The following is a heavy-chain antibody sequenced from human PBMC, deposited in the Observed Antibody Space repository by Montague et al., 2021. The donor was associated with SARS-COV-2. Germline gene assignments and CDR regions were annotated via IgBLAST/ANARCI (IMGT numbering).Heavy chain of an antibody. J-gene: IGHJ6*02. V-gene: IGHV2-70*11. CDR3: ARLSGVAPRCYYEGMDV. CDR1: GFSLRTAGTC. D-gene: IGHD7-27*01. Sequence: PALVKPTQTLTLTCTFSGFSLRTAGTCVSWIRQPPGKAPQWLARIDWDGDKYYSRTLETRVSISTDTAKTQVVLTMTNVDPMDTATYCCARLSGVAPRCYYEGMDVWGQGTAVTVSS. CDR2: IDWDGDK.